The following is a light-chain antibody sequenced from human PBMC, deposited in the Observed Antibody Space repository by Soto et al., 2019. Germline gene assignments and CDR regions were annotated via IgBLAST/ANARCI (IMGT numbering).Light chain of an antibody. CDR2: SAS. Sequence: DIQMTQSPSSLSASVGDSVTITCRASQAINNYLAWYQQKPGKVPKLLIYSASTLQSGVPFRFSGSGSGTDFTLTISSLQPEDVATYYCQKYNSAPWTFGQGTKVEIK. V-gene: IGKV1-27*01. J-gene: IGKJ1*01. CDR3: QKYNSAPWT. CDR1: QAINNY.